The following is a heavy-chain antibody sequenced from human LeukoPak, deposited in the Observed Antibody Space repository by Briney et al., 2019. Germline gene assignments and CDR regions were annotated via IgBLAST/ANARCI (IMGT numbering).Heavy chain of an antibody. CDR1: GFTFSIYS. D-gene: IGHD3-3*01. CDR2: ISSSSSTI. CDR3: ARVGVVIPKGDAFDI. J-gene: IGHJ3*02. V-gene: IGHV3-48*01. Sequence: PGGSLRLSCAASGFTFSIYSRNWVRQAPGKGLEWLSYISSSSSTINYADSVKGRFTISRDNAKNSLYLQMNSLRAEDTAVYYCARVGVVIPKGDAFDIWGQGTMVTVSS.